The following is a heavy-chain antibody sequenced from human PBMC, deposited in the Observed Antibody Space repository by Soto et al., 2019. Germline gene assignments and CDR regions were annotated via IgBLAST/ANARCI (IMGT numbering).Heavy chain of an antibody. J-gene: IGHJ5*02. CDR3: ARSTWTPWFDP. Sequence: PSETLSLTCAVYGGSFSGYYWSWIRQPPGKGLEWIGDINHSGSTNYNPSLKSRVTISVDTSKNQFSLKLSSVTAADTAVYYCARSTWTPWFDPWGQGTLVTVSS. D-gene: IGHD2-2*01. V-gene: IGHV4-34*01. CDR2: INHSGST. CDR1: GGSFSGYY.